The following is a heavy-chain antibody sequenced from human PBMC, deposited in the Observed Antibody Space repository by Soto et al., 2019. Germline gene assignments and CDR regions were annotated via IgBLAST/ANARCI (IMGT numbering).Heavy chain of an antibody. CDR2: ISHRGTA. V-gene: IGHV4-31*03. CDR1: CRSITSGAYY. J-gene: IGHJ5*02. D-gene: IGHD6-13*01. Sequence: SETLSFTCTVSCRSITSGAYYWGWIRQHPGKGLEWIGYISHRGTAYYTPSLKSRVSLSVDPSKSQSSLNATSLTAADTAVYYCARVSATGTRWFDPWGPGTLVTVSS. CDR3: ARVSATGTRWFDP.